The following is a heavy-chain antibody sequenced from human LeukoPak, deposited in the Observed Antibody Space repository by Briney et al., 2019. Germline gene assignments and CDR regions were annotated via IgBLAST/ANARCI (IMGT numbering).Heavy chain of an antibody. V-gene: IGHV4-38-2*02. CDR3: ARDAQTYYYDTSGYYFEY. Sequence: SETLSLTCAVSGYSISNSYYWGWIRQPPGKGLEWIGSIYHTGGTYYNPSLKSRVTISIDTYKNQFSLNLSSVTAADTAVYYCARDAQTYYYDTSGYYFEYWGQGTLVTVSS. CDR2: IYHTGGT. J-gene: IGHJ4*02. CDR1: GYSISNSYY. D-gene: IGHD3-22*01.